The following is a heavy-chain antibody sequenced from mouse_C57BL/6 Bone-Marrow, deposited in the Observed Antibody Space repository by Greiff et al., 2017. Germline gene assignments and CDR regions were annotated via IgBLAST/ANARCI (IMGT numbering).Heavy chain of an antibody. CDR1: GFNIKDDY. CDR2: IDPENGDT. CDR3: TTVVHY. J-gene: IGHJ2*01. D-gene: IGHD1-1*01. Sequence: EVKVVESGAELVRPGASVKLSCTASGFNIKDDYMHWVKQRPEQGLEWIGWIDPENGDTEYASKFQGKATITADTSSNTAYLQLSSLTSEHTAVYYCTTVVHYWGQGTTLTVSS. V-gene: IGHV14-4*01.